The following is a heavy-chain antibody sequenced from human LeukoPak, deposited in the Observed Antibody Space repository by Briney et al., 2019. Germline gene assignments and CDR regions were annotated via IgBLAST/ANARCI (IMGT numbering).Heavy chain of an antibody. CDR1: GFAFSTHA. CDR3: VKETNSGWYDY. D-gene: IGHD6-19*01. CDR2: INGRGDSR. V-gene: IGHV3-23*01. J-gene: IGHJ4*02. Sequence: PGGSLRLSCAASGFAFSTHAMDWVRQAPGRGLEWVSGINGRGDSRHYADSVRGRFTISRDNSNNTLQLQINSLRVEDTAVYYCVKETNSGWYDYWGQGRMVSVSS.